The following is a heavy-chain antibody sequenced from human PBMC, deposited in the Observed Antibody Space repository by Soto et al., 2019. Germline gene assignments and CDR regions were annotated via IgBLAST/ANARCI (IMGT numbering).Heavy chain of an antibody. CDR3: ASPRLGNYDFLSGYYALEY. D-gene: IGHD3-3*01. V-gene: IGHV4-39*01. Sequence: SETLSLTCTVSGASISSCRSYWGWVRQPPGKGLEWIVSFYYTGGTYSTYYNPSLKSRVTISVDTSKSQFSLKLSSVTAADTAVYYCASPRLGNYDFLSGYYALEYWGQGTLVTVSS. J-gene: IGHJ4*02. CDR1: GASISSCRSY. CDR2: FYYTGGT.